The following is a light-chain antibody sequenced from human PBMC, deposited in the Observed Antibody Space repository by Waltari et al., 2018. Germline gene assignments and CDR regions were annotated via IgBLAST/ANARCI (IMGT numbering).Light chain of an antibody. CDR3: AAWDDSLRGV. Sequence: QSVLTQPPSASGTPGQRVIISCSGSSSNIGSNYVYWYQQLPGTTPKLLIQRSNQRPSGVPDRFSGSKSGTSASLAISGLRSEDEADYYCAAWDDSLRGVFGGGTKLTVL. CDR2: RSN. CDR1: SSNIGSNY. V-gene: IGLV1-47*01. J-gene: IGLJ2*01.